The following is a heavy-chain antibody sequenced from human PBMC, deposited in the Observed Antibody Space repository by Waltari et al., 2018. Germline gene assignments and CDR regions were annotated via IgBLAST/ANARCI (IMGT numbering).Heavy chain of an antibody. Sequence: EVQLVQYGAEVKKTGESLTIARTGSGYSFTSYWPGWVRQIPGKGLEWMVIIYPGDSDTRYSPSFQGQVTISADKSISTAYLQWSSLKASDTAMYYCARLSDWYFDLWGRGTLVTVSS. CDR2: IYPGDSDT. CDR3: ARLSDWYFDL. V-gene: IGHV5-51*03. J-gene: IGHJ2*01. CDR1: GYSFTSYW. D-gene: IGHD1-26*01.